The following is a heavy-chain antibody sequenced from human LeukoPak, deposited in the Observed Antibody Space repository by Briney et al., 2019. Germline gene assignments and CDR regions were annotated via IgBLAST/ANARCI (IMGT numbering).Heavy chain of an antibody. J-gene: IGHJ3*02. CDR2: ISYDGSNK. CDR3: ARVGEGDAFDI. CDR1: GFTFSSYA. D-gene: IGHD2-21*01. Sequence: GGSLRLSCAAPGFTFSSYAMHWVRQAPGKGLEWVAVISYDGSNKYYADSVKGRFTISRDNSKNTLYLQMNSLRAEDTAVYYCARVGEGDAFDIWGQGTMVTVSS. V-gene: IGHV3-30*04.